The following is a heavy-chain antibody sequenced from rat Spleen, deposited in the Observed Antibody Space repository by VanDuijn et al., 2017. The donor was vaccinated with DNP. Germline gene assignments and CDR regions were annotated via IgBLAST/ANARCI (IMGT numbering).Heavy chain of an antibody. J-gene: IGHJ2*01. Sequence: EVQLVESGGGLVQPGRSLKLSCAASGFTFKNYGMAWVRQTPTKGLEWVASIITGGFNTYYRDSVKGRFTISRDDSKSTLYLQMDSLRSEDTATYYCTSLNYGRDYWGQGVMVTVSS. CDR3: TSLNYGRDY. V-gene: IGHV5S23*01. D-gene: IGHD1-11*01. CDR1: GFTFKNYG. CDR2: IITGGFNT.